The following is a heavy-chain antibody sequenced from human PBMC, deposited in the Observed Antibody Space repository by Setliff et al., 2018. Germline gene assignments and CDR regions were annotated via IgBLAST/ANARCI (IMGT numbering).Heavy chain of an antibody. V-gene: IGHV4-34*01. CDR2: INHSGST. CDR1: GGSFSGYY. D-gene: IGHD3-16*01. J-gene: IGHJ6*03. CDR3: ARQPRLADLSVRAYYYMDV. Sequence: SETLSLTCAVYGGSFSGYYWSWIRQPPGKGLEWIGEINHSGSTNYNPSLKSRVTISVDTSKNQFSLKLSSVTAADTAVYYCARQPRLADLSVRAYYYMDVWGQGTTVTVSS.